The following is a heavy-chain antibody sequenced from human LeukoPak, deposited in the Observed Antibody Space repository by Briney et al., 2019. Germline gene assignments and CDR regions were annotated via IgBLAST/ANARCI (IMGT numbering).Heavy chain of an antibody. Sequence: GGSLRLSCAASGFTFSSYAMSWVRQAPGKGLEWVSAISGSGGNTYYADSVKGRFTISRDNSKNTLYLQMNSLRAEDTAVYYCYSDYYGSGSYYWDYWGQGTLVTVSS. V-gene: IGHV3-23*01. CDR2: ISGSGGNT. J-gene: IGHJ4*02. D-gene: IGHD3-10*01. CDR3: YSDYYGSGSYYWDY. CDR1: GFTFSSYA.